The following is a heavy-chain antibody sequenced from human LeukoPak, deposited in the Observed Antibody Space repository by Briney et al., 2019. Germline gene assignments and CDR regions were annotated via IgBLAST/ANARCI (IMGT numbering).Heavy chain of an antibody. CDR3: IRDFRSADL. CDR2: IYVDGRTT. CDR1: GFTFSNYW. J-gene: IGHJ5*02. V-gene: IGHV3-74*01. Sequence: GGSLRLSCVASGFTFSNYWTHWVRQPPGKGLVWVSRIYVDGRTTNYADSVKGRFTISRDNAKNTVYLEMNSLSVEDTATYYCIRDFRSADLWGQGTLVTVTS.